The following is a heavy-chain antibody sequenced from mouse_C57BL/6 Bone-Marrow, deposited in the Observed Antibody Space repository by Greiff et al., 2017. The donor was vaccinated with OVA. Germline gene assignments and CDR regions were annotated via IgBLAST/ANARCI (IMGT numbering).Heavy chain of an antibody. Sequence: QVQLQQSGAELARPGASVKLSCKASGYTFTSYGISWVKQRTGQGLEWIGEIYPRSGNTSYNEKFKGKATLTADKSSSTAYMELRSLTSEDSAVYFCARGLSAGFAYWGQGTLVTVSA. J-gene: IGHJ3*01. CDR3: ARGLSAGFAY. V-gene: IGHV1-81*01. CDR2: IYPRSGNT. D-gene: IGHD6-1*01. CDR1: GYTFTSYG.